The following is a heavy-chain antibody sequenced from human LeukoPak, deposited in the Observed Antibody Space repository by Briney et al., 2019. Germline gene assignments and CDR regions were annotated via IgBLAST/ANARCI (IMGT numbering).Heavy chain of an antibody. CDR3: ARDHLREGATGASAV. Sequence: GGSLRLSCAASGFTYSNYWMSWVRQAPGKGLEWVANIKQGGGEKNYVDSVKGRFTISRDNAKNSLYLQMNSLRVEDTAVYYCARDHLREGATGASAVWGRGTMVTVSS. CDR1: GFTYSNYW. D-gene: IGHD1-26*01. V-gene: IGHV3-7*05. J-gene: IGHJ3*01. CDR2: IKQGGGEK.